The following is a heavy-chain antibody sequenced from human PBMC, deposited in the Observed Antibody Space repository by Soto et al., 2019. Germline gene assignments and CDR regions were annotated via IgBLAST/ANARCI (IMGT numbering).Heavy chain of an antibody. CDR1: GDSVSSNSAA. V-gene: IGHV6-1*01. CDR2: TYYRSKWYN. J-gene: IGHJ6*02. Sequence: QTLSLTCAISGDSVSSNSAAWNWIRQSPSRGLEWLGRTYYRSKWYNDYAVSVKSRITINPDTSKSQFSLQLNSVTPEDTAVYYCARDRWFGAIYYYYGMDVWGQGTTVTVSS. D-gene: IGHD3-10*01. CDR3: ARDRWFGAIYYYYGMDV.